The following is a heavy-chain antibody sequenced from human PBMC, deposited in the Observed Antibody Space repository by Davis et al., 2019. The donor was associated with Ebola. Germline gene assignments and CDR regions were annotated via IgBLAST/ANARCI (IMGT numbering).Heavy chain of an antibody. Sequence: GESLKISCAASGFMFSSCGTNWVRQAPGKGLEWVSGIGVSGGTTYADSVKGRFTISRDNSQNTLYLQMTGLRAEDTAIYYCAKGPTRSGYYWGQGTLVTVSS. CDR2: IGVSGGTT. D-gene: IGHD6-19*01. V-gene: IGHV3-23*01. J-gene: IGHJ4*02. CDR1: GFMFSSCG. CDR3: AKGPTRSGYY.